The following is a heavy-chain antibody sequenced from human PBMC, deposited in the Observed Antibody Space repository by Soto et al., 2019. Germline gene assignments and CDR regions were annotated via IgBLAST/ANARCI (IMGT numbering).Heavy chain of an antibody. CDR2: INPSSGAT. V-gene: IGHV1-2*02. D-gene: IGHD3-3*01. J-gene: IGHJ5*02. Sequence: QVQLAQSGPEVKKPGASVKVSCKAFGYTFTGYFIHWVRQAPGQGLEWLGWINPSSGATKYAQKFQGRVTLTRDTSINTADMEMSMLRSDDTAVYYCARGGGTILAPLPWGQGTLVTVSS. CDR3: ARGGGTILAPLP. CDR1: GYTFTGYF.